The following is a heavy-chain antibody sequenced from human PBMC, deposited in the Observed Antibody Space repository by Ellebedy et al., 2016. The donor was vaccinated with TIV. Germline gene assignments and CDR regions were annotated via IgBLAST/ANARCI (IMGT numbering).Heavy chain of an antibody. V-gene: IGHV3-7*03. CDR1: GLTVSNNY. J-gene: IGHJ4*02. D-gene: IGHD3-10*01. CDR3: ASPPGVVAL. Sequence: GESLKISCAASGLTVSNNYMSWVRQAPGKGPEWVANINKDGSEKFYVDSVKGRFTISRDNAKNSLYLQMNSLRAEDTAVYYCASPPGVVALWGQGTLVTVSS. CDR2: INKDGSEK.